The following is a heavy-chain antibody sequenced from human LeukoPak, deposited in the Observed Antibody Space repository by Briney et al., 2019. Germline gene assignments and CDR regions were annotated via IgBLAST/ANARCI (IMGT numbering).Heavy chain of an antibody. J-gene: IGHJ4*02. Sequence: SQTLSLTCTVSGGSISSGGYYWSWIRQPPGKGLEWIGYIYHSGSTYYNPSLKSRLTISRDTSKSQFSLKLSSVTAADTAVYYCAINSLGDSSGYDYWGQGTLVTVSS. D-gene: IGHD3-22*01. V-gene: IGHV4-30-2*01. CDR3: AINSLGDSSGYDY. CDR1: GGSISSGGYY. CDR2: IYHSGST.